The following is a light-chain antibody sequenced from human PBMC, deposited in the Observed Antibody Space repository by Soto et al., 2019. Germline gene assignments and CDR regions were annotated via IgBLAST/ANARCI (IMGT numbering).Light chain of an antibody. V-gene: IGKV4-1*01. Sequence: EIVMTQSPDSLAVSLGERATINCKSSQSVLYSSSNKDYLAWYQRKPGQPPKLLFYWASTRESGVPDRFSGSGSGTDFNFTISSLQAEDVAMYYCQQYYNTPLTFGGGTKVEIK. CDR3: QQYYNTPLT. J-gene: IGKJ4*01. CDR2: WAS. CDR1: QSVLYSSSNKDY.